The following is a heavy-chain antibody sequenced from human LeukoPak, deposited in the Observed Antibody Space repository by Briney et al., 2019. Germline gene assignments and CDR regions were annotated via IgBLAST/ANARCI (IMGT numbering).Heavy chain of an antibody. V-gene: IGHV1-46*01. J-gene: IGHJ4*02. CDR3: ARDPDCSGGSCYGDFDY. CDR2: INPSGGST. CDR1: GYTFTSYY. Sequence: GASVKVSCKASGYTFTSYYMHWVRQAPGQGLEWMGIINPSGGSTSYAQKFQGRVTMTRDMSTSTVYMELSSLRSEDTVVYYCARDPDCSGGSCYGDFDYWGQGTLVTVSS. D-gene: IGHD2-15*01.